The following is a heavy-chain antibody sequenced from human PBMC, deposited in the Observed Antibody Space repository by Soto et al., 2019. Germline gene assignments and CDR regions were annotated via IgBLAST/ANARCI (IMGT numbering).Heavy chain of an antibody. CDR1: GGTFSSYA. V-gene: IGHV1-69*13. D-gene: IGHD3-22*01. Sequence: SVKVSCKASGGTFSSYAISWVRQAPGQGLEWMGGIIPIFGTANYAQKFQGRVTITADESTSTAYMELSSLRSEDTAVYYCARTTAGFHYYDSSGYYYWGQGTLVTVSS. CDR3: ARTTAGFHYYDSSGYYY. CDR2: IIPIFGTA. J-gene: IGHJ4*02.